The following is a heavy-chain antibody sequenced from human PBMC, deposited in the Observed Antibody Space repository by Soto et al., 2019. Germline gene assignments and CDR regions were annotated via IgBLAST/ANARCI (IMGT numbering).Heavy chain of an antibody. CDR3: AKGGSHWLDP. CDR1: GASVTSDSSY. V-gene: IGHV4-61*01. J-gene: IGHJ5*02. D-gene: IGHD3-10*01. Sequence: ASETLSLTCTVSGASVTSDSSYWSWIRQPPGKGLEWIGDISYSGDTNYNSSLNSRATISVDTSKNQFSLKLTSVTAADTALYYCAKGGSHWLDPWGQGALVTVSS. CDR2: ISYSGDT.